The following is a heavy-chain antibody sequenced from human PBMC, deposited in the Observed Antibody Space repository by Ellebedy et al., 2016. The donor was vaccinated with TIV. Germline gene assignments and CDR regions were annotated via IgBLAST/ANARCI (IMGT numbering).Heavy chain of an antibody. D-gene: IGHD4-17*01. CDR1: GGSFSAYY. CDR2: INHSGST. V-gene: IGHV4-34*01. CDR3: ARAVYGDYEDY. J-gene: IGHJ4*02. Sequence: MPSETLSLTCAVSGGSFSAYYWSCIRQPPGKGLEWIGEINHSGSTNYNPSLKSRVTTSVHTSKSQFSLKLSPVTAVDTAMYYCARAVYGDYEDYWGQGTLVTVSS.